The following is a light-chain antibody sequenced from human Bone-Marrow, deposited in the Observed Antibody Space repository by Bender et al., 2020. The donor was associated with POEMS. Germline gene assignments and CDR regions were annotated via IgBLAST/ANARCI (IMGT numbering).Light chain of an antibody. Sequence: ASLICGGNNIEDKNVHWYQQKTGQAPVLVVYDDDHRPSGIPERFGGSNSGNTATLAISRVEAEDEADYYCQVWDSDTDHWLFGGGTKLTVL. CDR3: QVWDSDTDHWL. CDR2: DDD. CDR1: NIEDKN. V-gene: IGLV3-21*02. J-gene: IGLJ2*01.